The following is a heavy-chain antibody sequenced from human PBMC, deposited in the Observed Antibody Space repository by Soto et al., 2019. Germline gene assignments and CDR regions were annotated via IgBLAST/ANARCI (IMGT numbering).Heavy chain of an antibody. D-gene: IGHD6-19*01. V-gene: IGHV3-74*01. CDR3: ARDLAVAGTGDYYYGMEV. J-gene: IGHJ6*02. CDR2: INSDGSST. Sequence: PGGSLRLSCAASGFTLRSYWMHWVRQALGKGLVWVSRINSDGSSTSYADSVKGRFTISRDNAKNTLYLQMNSLRAEDTAVYYCARDLAVAGTGDYYYGMEVWGQGTTVTVSS. CDR1: GFTLRSYW.